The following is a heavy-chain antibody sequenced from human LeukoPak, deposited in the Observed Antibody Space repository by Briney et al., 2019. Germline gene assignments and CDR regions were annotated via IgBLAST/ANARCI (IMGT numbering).Heavy chain of an antibody. CDR2: IRYDGSNK. J-gene: IGHJ6*03. CDR1: GFTFSSYG. CDR3: AKGTARQVYYYYYMDV. D-gene: IGHD6-6*01. Sequence: AGGSLRLSCAASGFTFSSYGMHWVRQAPGKGLEWVAFIRYDGSNKYYADSVKGRFTISRDNSKNTLYLQMNSLRAEDTAVYYCAKGTARQVYYYYYMDVWGKGTTVTVSS. V-gene: IGHV3-30*02.